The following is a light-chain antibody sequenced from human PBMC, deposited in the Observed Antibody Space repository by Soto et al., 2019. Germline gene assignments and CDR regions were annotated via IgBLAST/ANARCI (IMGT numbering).Light chain of an antibody. V-gene: IGKV1-39*01. CDR1: QSITTY. Sequence: DIQMTQSPSSLSASVGDRVTITCRASQSITTYLHWYQQKPGKAPNLLIYAASNLQSGAPSRFSGSGSGTDFTLTINSLQPEDFATYYCQQSYSTPGWTFGQGTKVDI. J-gene: IGKJ1*01. CDR2: AAS. CDR3: QQSYSTPGWT.